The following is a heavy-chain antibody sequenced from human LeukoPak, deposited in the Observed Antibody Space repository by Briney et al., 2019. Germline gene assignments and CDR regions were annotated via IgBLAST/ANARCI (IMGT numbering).Heavy chain of an antibody. CDR1: GGSISSGSDY. CDR3: ARVSPMYSSDDYFDY. D-gene: IGHD6-25*01. CDR2: IYTSGST. V-gene: IGHV4-61*02. J-gene: IGHJ4*02. Sequence: PSETLSLTCTVSGGSISSGSDYWSWIRQPAGKGLEWIGRIYTSGSTNYNPSLKSRVTISVDTSKNQFSLKLSSVTAADTAVYYCARVSPMYSSDDYFDYWGQGTLVTVSS.